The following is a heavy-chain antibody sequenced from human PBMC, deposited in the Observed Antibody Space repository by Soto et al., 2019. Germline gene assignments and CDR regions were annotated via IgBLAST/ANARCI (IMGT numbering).Heavy chain of an antibody. J-gene: IGHJ4*02. CDR1: GDTFNFYT. V-gene: IGHV1-69*02. CDR2: IIPRIGMS. D-gene: IGHD3-10*01. CDR3: ATNYGSGSTHFDY. Sequence: QVQLVQSGAEVKKPGSSVRVSCTASGDTFNFYTISWVRQVPGQGPEWMGRIIPRIGMSNYAQKFQGRVTIMADKSTSTVYMNLSGLTSEDTAVYYCATNYGSGSTHFDYWGQGTLVTVSS.